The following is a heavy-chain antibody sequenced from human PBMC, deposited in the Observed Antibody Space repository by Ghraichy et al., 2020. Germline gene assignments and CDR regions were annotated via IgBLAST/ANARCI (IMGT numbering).Heavy chain of an antibody. CDR3: AITTVGYCGGGSCYTRYFDL. J-gene: IGHJ2*01. CDR2: TTNTGST. Sequence: SETLSLSCAAYGGSFSDYYWHWIRQPPGKGLEWIGVTTNTGSTNYNPSLKSRVSISVNKNTKQISLQLISMIAADAAVYYCAITTVGYCGGGSCYTRYFDLGGRGPLVPGSS. V-gene: IGHV4-34*01. CDR1: GGSFSDYY. D-gene: IGHD2-15*01.